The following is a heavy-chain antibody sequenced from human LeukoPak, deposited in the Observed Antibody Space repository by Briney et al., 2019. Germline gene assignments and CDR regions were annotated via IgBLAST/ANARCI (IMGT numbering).Heavy chain of an antibody. Sequence: PGGSLRLSCAASGFTFSNYDMHWVRQAPGKGLEWVSAISSSSSCIYYADSLKGRFTISRDNAENSLYLQMNSLRAVDTAVYFCARGEEKATITALDSWGQGTLVTVSS. CDR1: GFTFSNYD. D-gene: IGHD5-24*01. J-gene: IGHJ4*02. CDR3: ARGEEKATITALDS. V-gene: IGHV3-21*01. CDR2: ISSSSSCI.